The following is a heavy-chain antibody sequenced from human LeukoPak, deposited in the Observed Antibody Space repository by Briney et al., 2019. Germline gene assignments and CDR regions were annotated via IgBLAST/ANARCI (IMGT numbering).Heavy chain of an antibody. V-gene: IGHV3-9*01. J-gene: IGHJ6*02. CDR1: GFTFDDYA. D-gene: IGHD1-1*01. CDR2: ISWNSGSI. CDR3: AKGLNLRRNYYYGMDV. Sequence: SGGSLRLSCAASGFTFDDYAVHWVRQAPGKGLEWVSGISWNSGSIGYADSVKGRFTISRDNAKNSLYLQMNSLRAEDTALYYCAKGLNLRRNYYYGMDVWGQGTTVTVSS.